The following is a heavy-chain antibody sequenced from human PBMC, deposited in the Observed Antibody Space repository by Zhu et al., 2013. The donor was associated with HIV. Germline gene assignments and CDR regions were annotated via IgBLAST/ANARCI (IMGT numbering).Heavy chain of an antibody. D-gene: IGHD4-17*01. CDR1: GGSFSGYY. V-gene: IGHV4-34*01. CDR3: ARRPTVGRLLATRGLRLRLT. J-gene: IGHJ4*02. CDR2: INHSGST. Sequence: QVQLQQWGAGLLKPSETLSLTCAVYGGSFSGYYWSWIRQPPGKGLEWIGEINHSGSTNYNPSLKSRVTISVDTSKNQFSLKLSSVTAADTAVYYCARRPTVGRLLATRGLRLRLTRGHGNPG.